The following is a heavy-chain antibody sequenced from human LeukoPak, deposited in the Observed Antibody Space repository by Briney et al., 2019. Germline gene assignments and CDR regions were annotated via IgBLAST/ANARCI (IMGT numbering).Heavy chain of an antibody. CDR2: IYTSGST. CDR1: GGSISSGSYY. D-gene: IGHD6-13*01. Sequence: PSETLSLTCTVSGGSISSGSYYWSWIRQPAGKGLEWIGRIYTSGSTNYNPSLKSRVTISVDTSKNQFSLKLSSVTAADTAVYYCARASTGRYSSSWSQRYFDYWGQGTLVTVSS. CDR3: ARASTGRYSSSWSQRYFDY. J-gene: IGHJ4*02. V-gene: IGHV4-61*02.